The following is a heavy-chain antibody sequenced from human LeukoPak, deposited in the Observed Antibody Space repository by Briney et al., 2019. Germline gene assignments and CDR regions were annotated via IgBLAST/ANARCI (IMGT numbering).Heavy chain of an antibody. CDR1: GGSISSSSYY. Sequence: SETLSLTCTVSGGSISSSSYYWGWIRQPPGKGLEWIGSIYYSGSTYYNPSLKSRVTISVDTSKNQFSLKLSSVTAADTAVYYCARRRKKQWLETNENWFDPWGQGTLVTVSS. CDR3: ARRRKKQWLETNENWFDP. D-gene: IGHD6-19*01. V-gene: IGHV4-39*07. CDR2: IYYSGST. J-gene: IGHJ5*02.